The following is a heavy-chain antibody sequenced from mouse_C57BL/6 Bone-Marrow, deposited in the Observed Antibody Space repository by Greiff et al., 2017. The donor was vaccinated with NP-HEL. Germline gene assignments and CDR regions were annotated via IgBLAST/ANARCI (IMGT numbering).Heavy chain of an antibody. D-gene: IGHD1-1*01. Sequence: QVQLQPPGAELVKPGASVKMSCKASGYTFTSYWITWVKQRPGQGLEWIGDIYPGRGSTNYNEKFKSKATLTVDTSYSTAYMQLSSLTSEDSAVYYCARHRLITTDAMDYWGQGTSVTVSS. CDR3: ARHRLITTDAMDY. CDR2: IYPGRGST. V-gene: IGHV1-55*01. J-gene: IGHJ4*01. CDR1: GYTFTSYW.